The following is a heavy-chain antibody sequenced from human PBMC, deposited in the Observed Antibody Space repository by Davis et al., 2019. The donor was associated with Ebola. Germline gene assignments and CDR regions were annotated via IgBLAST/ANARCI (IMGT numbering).Heavy chain of an antibody. CDR3: ARGRAARRGYFQH. D-gene: IGHD6-6*01. V-gene: IGHV4-59*01. CDR2: IYYSGST. Sequence: SETLSLTCTVSGGSISSYYWSWIRQPPGKGLEWIGYIYYSGSTNYNPSLKGRVTISVDTSKNQFSLILSSVTAADTAVYYCARGRAARRGYFQHWGQGTLVTVPS. J-gene: IGHJ1*01. CDR1: GGSISSYY.